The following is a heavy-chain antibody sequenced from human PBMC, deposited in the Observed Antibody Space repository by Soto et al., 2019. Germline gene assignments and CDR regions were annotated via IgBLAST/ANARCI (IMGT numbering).Heavy chain of an antibody. CDR2: ISDSGTT. V-gene: IGHV4-61*05. CDR1: GGSISSSSYY. D-gene: IGHD3-16*01. Sequence: SETLSLTCTVSGGSISSSSYYWGWIRQPPGKGLEWIGYISDSGTTNYNPSLKSRVTISRDTSKNQFSLRLSTVTAADTALYYCARQHGVPTDYYFDYWGQGTLVTVSS. CDR3: ARQHGVPTDYYFDY. J-gene: IGHJ4*02.